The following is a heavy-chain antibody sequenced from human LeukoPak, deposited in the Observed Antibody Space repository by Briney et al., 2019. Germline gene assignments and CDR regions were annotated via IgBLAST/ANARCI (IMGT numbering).Heavy chain of an antibody. Sequence: SVKVSCKASGGTFSSYAISWVRQAPGQGLEWMGGIIPIFGTANYAQKFQGRVTITADESTSTAYMELSSLRSEDTAVYYCARDSAYYYDSSGFSGDYWGQGTLVTVSS. CDR1: GGTFSSYA. CDR3: ARDSAYYYDSSGFSGDY. CDR2: IIPIFGTA. V-gene: IGHV1-69*01. J-gene: IGHJ4*02. D-gene: IGHD3-22*01.